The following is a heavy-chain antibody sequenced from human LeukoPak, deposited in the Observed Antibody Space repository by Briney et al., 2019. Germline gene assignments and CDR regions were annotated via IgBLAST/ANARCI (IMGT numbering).Heavy chain of an antibody. J-gene: IGHJ6*03. D-gene: IGHD5-12*01. V-gene: IGHV1-2*02. CDR3: AKDRYGDYEAPFHYYMDA. CDR2: INPNSGVT. CDR1: GYTFSGFY. Sequence: ASVKVSCKASGYTFSGFYIHWVRQAPGQGLEWMGWINPNSGVTNYAQKLQGRVTITRDTSIVTAYMQLSRLRSDDTAVYYCAKDRYGDYEAPFHYYMDAWGRGTTVTVSS.